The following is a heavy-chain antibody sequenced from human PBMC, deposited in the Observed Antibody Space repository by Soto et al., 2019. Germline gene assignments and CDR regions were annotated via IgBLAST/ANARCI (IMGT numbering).Heavy chain of an antibody. CDR1: GFTFTNYA. Sequence: EVQLLESGGGLVQPAGSLRLSCAASGFTFTNYAMSWVRQAPGKGLEWVSAISGSGSSTHYADSVKGRFTISRDNSENTLFLQMNSLRAEDTAVYYCAYFTALNYYYGMDVWGQGTTVTVSS. CDR3: AYFTALNYYYGMDV. J-gene: IGHJ6*02. D-gene: IGHD1-26*01. CDR2: ISGSGSST. V-gene: IGHV3-23*01.